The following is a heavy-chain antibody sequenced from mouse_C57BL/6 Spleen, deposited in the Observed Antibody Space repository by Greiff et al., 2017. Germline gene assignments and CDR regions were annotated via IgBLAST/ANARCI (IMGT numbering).Heavy chain of an antibody. D-gene: IGHD2-4*01. CDR1: GYTFTDYE. CDR2: IDPETGGT. Sequence: VQLQQSGAELVRPGASVTLSCKASGYTFTDYEMHWVKQTPVHGLEWIGAIDPETGGTAYNQKFKGKAILTADKSSSTAYMELRSLTSEDSAVYYCTRSGIYYDFYWGQGTTLTVSS. CDR3: TRSGIYYDFY. V-gene: IGHV1-15*01. J-gene: IGHJ2*01.